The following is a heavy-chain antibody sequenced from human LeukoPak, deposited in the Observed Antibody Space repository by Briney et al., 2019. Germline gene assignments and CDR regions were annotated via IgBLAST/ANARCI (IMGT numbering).Heavy chain of an antibody. D-gene: IGHD2-21*01. CDR3: AREKTACGGDCYDS. J-gene: IGHJ4*02. Sequence: GGSLRLSCAATGFTFSSYEMNWVRQAPGKGLEWVSYISSSGTPIHYADSVKGRFTISRDNAKNSLFLRMNSLRAEDTAVYYCAREKTACGGDCYDSWGQGTLVTVSS. CDR2: ISSSGTPI. CDR1: GFTFSSYE. V-gene: IGHV3-48*03.